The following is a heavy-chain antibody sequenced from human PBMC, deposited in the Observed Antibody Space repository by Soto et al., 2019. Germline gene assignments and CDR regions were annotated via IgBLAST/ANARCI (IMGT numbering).Heavy chain of an antibody. CDR3: ARAMADILTGYLLNWFDP. CDR2: INAGNGNT. V-gene: IGHV1-3*01. D-gene: IGHD3-9*01. Sequence: QVQLVQSGAEVKKPGASVKVSCKASGYTFTTYAMHWVRQAPGQRLEWMGWINAGNGNTKYSQKFQGRVTITRDTSASTAYMELSSLRSEDTAVYYCARAMADILTGYLLNWFDPWGQGTLVTVSS. J-gene: IGHJ5*02. CDR1: GYTFTTYA.